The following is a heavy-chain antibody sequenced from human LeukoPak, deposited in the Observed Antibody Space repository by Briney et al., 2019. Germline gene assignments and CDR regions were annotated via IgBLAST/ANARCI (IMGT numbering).Heavy chain of an antibody. CDR2: INPNSGGT. CDR3: ARGAPILWFGEFENSFDY. D-gene: IGHD3-10*01. J-gene: IGHJ4*02. CDR1: GYTFTGYY. V-gene: IGHV1-2*02. Sequence: ASVTVSFKASGYTFTGYYMHWVRQAPGQGLEWMGWINPNSGGTNYAQKFQGRVTITRDTSISTAYMELSRLRSDDTAVYYCARGAPILWFGEFENSFDYWGQGTLVTVSS.